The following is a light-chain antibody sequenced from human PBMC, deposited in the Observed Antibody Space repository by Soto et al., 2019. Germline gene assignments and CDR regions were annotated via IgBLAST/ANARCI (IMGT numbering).Light chain of an antibody. CDR3: QQSYSTPRT. J-gene: IGKJ1*01. Sequence: DILMTQSPSSLSASVGDRVTITCRASQSISSYLNWYQQKPGKAPKLLIYAASSLQSGVPSRFSGSGSGTDFTLTITSLQPEDFATYYCQQSYSTPRTFGQGTKAEIK. V-gene: IGKV1-39*01. CDR2: AAS. CDR1: QSISSY.